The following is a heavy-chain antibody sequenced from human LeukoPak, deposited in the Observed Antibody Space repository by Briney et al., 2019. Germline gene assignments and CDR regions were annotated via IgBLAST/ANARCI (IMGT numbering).Heavy chain of an antibody. CDR3: AKDRGLLWFGELLS. Sequence: PGGSLRLSCAASGFTFSSYAMSWVRQAPGKGLEWVSTISGSGGGTYYADSVKGRFTISRDNSKKTLYLQMNSLRAEDTAVYYCAKDRGLLWFGELLSWGQGTLVTVSS. V-gene: IGHV3-23*01. D-gene: IGHD3-10*01. J-gene: IGHJ5*02. CDR2: ISGSGGGT. CDR1: GFTFSSYA.